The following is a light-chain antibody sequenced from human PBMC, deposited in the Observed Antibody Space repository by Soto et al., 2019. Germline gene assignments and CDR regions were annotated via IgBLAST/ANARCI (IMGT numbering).Light chain of an antibody. CDR3: CAYAGSNTLV. J-gene: IGLJ2*01. Sequence: QAVVTQEPSLTVSPGETVTLTCGSSTGAVTSGHYPYWFQQKPGQAPRTLIYDTKNKHSWTPARFSGSLLGGKAALTLSGAQPEDEAEYYCCAYAGSNTLVFGGGTKLTVL. CDR1: TGAVTSGHY. CDR2: DTK. V-gene: IGLV7-46*01.